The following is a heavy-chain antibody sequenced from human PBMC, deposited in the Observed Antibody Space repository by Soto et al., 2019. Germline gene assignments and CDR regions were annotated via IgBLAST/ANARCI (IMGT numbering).Heavy chain of an antibody. J-gene: IGHJ4*02. D-gene: IGHD6-13*01. V-gene: IGHV4-39*01. CDR1: GGSISSSSYY. Sequence: PSETLSLTCTVSGGSISSSSYYLGWIRQPPGKGLEWIGSIYYSGSTYYNPSLKSRVTISVDTSKNQFSLKLSSVTAADTAVYYCARHTEGYSSSWRRLTVYYFDYWGQGTLVTVSS. CDR2: IYYSGST. CDR3: ARHTEGYSSSWRRLTVYYFDY.